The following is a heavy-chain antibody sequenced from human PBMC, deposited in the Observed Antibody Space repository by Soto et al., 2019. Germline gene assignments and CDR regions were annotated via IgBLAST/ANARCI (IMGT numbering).Heavy chain of an antibody. CDR3: ARKAWVRFDY. CDR1: GDSISSSFC. CDR2: VFHTVNT. D-gene: IGHD1-26*01. Sequence: SETLSLTCAVSGDSISSSFCWTWVRQPPGKGLEWIGEVFHTVNTNYNPSLKSRVTMSVDKSTNEFSLKVTSVTTAETAIYYCARKAWVRFDYWGQGALVTLSS. J-gene: IGHJ4*02. V-gene: IGHV4-4*02.